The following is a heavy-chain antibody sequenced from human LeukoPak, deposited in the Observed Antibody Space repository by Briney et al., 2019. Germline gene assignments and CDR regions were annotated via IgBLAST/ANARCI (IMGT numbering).Heavy chain of an antibody. J-gene: IGHJ4*02. CDR1: GFTFRSSA. Sequence: PGGSLRLSCAASGFTFRSSAMSWVRQAPGEGLEWVSGISGSGGSTFNADSVKGRFTVSRDNSKNTLYLQMNSLRAEDTAVYYCAKAQGGYSYFDYWGQGTLVTVSS. CDR2: ISGSGGST. D-gene: IGHD3-22*01. V-gene: IGHV3-23*01. CDR3: AKAQGGYSYFDY.